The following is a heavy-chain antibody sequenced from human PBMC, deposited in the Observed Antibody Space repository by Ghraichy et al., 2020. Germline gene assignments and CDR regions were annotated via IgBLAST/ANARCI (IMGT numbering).Heavy chain of an antibody. CDR2: IYTSGST. J-gene: IGHJ2*01. D-gene: IGHD3-16*01. CDR3: ARGRLYDYVWGSSLGYFDL. CDR1: GGSISSGSYY. V-gene: IGHV4-61*02. Sequence: SETLSLTCTVSGGSISSGSYYWSWIRQPAGKGLEWIGRIYTSGSTNYNPSLKSRVTISVDTSKNPFYLKLSSVTAADTAVYYCARGRLYDYVWGSSLGYFDLWGRGTLVTVSS.